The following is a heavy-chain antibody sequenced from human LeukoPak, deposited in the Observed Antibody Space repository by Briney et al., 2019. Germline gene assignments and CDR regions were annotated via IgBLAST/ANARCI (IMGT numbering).Heavy chain of an antibody. CDR3: AALSFEKYYFDY. CDR2: INHSGST. CDR1: GGSISGRRYS. V-gene: IGHV4-39*07. Sequence: SETLSLTCSVSGGSISGRRYSWSWIRQPPGKGLEWIGEINHSGSTNYNPSLKSRVTISVDTSKNQFSLKLSSVTAADTAVYYCAALSFEKYYFDYWGQGTLVTVSS. D-gene: IGHD3-3*02. J-gene: IGHJ4*02.